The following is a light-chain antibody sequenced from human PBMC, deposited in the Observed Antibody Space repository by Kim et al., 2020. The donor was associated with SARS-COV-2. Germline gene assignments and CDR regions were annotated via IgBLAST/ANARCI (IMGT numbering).Light chain of an antibody. V-gene: IGKV1-39*01. CDR3: QQSNTLPNT. J-gene: IGKJ2*01. CDR1: QIISCF. CDR2: AAS. Sequence: SASVGATVTITCRTSQIISCFLNWYQQKPGKGPKLLIYAASNLQSGVQSRFSGSESGTDFTLTISNLQPEDFATYYCQQSNTLPNTFGQGTKLEI.